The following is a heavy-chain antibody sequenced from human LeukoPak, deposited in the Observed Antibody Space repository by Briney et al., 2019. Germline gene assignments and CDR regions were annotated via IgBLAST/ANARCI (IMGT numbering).Heavy chain of an antibody. CDR2: ISGSGDST. J-gene: IGHJ5*02. D-gene: IGHD2-15*01. V-gene: IGHV3-23*01. Sequence: GGSLRLSCAASRFTFSIYGMSWVRQAPGKGLEWVSVISGSGDSTYYADTVKGRFTISRDNAKNMVFLQMNSLRAEDTAVYYCARVLIGSCDWFDPWGQGTLVTVSS. CDR1: RFTFSIYG. CDR3: ARVLIGSCDWFDP.